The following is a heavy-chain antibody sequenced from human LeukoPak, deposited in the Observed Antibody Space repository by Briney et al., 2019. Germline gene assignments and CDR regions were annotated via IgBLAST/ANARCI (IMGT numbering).Heavy chain of an antibody. D-gene: IGHD6-19*01. Sequence: ASVTVSCKASGGTFSSYAISWVRQAPGQGLEWMGGIIPIFGTANYAQKFQGRVTITADESTSTAYMELSSLRSEDTAVYYCARIKASSGWYGSNWFDPWGQGTLVTVSS. CDR3: ARIKASSGWYGSNWFDP. CDR2: IIPIFGTA. J-gene: IGHJ5*02. V-gene: IGHV1-69*13. CDR1: GGTFSSYA.